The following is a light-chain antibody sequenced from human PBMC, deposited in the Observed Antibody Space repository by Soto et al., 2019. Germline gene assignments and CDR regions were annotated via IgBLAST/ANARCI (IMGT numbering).Light chain of an antibody. V-gene: IGKV1-39*01. CDR3: QQSFSAPRT. CDR1: ETIIDY. CDR2: SAS. J-gene: IGKJ2*01. Sequence: DIQMSQSPSSLSASVGDSVTITCGASETIIDYLNWYQQQPGEAPKLLIFSASSLHSGVPSRFRGSGSGTHFTLTISSLQPEDFATYFCQQSFSAPRTFGQGTKLQAK.